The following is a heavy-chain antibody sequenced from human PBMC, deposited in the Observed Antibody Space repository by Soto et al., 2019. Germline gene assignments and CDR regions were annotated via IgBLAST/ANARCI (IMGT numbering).Heavy chain of an antibody. Sequence: DVQLVESGGGLIQPGESLRLSCAAFGLTISGKKYVAWLRQAPGKGLEWVSALYDVDGSFYADSGTGRFTTSSDSSKTTVYLQMNDLRPDDTAVYYCATWHEREHAFDVWGQGTTVTISS. CDR3: ATWHEREHAFDV. J-gene: IGHJ3*01. CDR2: LYDVDGS. CDR1: GLTISGKKY. V-gene: IGHV3-53*01. D-gene: IGHD1-1*01.